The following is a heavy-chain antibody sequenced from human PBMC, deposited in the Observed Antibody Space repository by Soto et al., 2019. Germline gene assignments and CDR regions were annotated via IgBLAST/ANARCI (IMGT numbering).Heavy chain of an antibody. CDR1: GGSVSSGSYY. J-gene: IGHJ3*02. CDR3: ARDLSMITFGEWGAFDI. Sequence: SETLSLTCTVSGGSVSSGSYYWSWIRQPPGKGLEWIGYIYYSGSTNYNPSLKSRVTISVDTSKNQFSLKRSSVTAADTAVYYCARDLSMITFGEWGAFDIGGQGKMVTVSS. V-gene: IGHV4-61*01. D-gene: IGHD3-16*01. CDR2: IYYSGST.